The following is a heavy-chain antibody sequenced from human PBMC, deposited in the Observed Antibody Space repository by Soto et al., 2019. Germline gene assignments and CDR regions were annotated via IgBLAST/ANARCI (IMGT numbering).Heavy chain of an antibody. V-gene: IGHV4-39*01. CDR1: GASISSSYYY. J-gene: IGHJ4*02. CDR2: VFYTGFT. CDR3: ATAQKGYNWNYFDH. D-gene: IGHD1-20*01. Sequence: PXGTLSLTCAVSGASISSSYYYWAWLRQSPGKGPEWIGSVFYTGFTSYNPSLESRVSVSVDTSKSQFSLKLSAVTAADTAVYFCATAQKGYNWNYFDHWGQGALVTVSS.